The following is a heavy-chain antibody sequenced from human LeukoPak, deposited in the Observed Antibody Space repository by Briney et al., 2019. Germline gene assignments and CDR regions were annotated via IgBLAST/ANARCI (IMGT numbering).Heavy chain of an antibody. J-gene: IGHJ4*02. CDR2: ISSSGNTI. CDR3: ATSVGPTPNYFDY. V-gene: IGHV3-48*03. Sequence: GGSLRLSCATSGFTFSNYEMNWVRQAPGKGLEWVSYISSSGNTIYYADSVKGRFTISRDHAKNSLYLQMNSLRGEDTALYYCATSVGPTPNYFDYWGQGTLVTVSS. D-gene: IGHD1-26*01. CDR1: GFTFSNYE.